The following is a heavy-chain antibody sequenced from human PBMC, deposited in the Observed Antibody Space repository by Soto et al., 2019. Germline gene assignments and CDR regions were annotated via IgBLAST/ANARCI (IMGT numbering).Heavy chain of an antibody. CDR2: IRSKANSYAT. V-gene: IGHV3-73*01. D-gene: IGHD1-26*01. J-gene: IGHJ3*02. CDR1: GFTFSDSA. CDR3: TRHVGREGLDAFDI. Sequence: GGSLRLSCAASGFTFSDSAMHWVRQASGKGLEWVGRIRSKANSYATAYAASVKGRFTISRDDSKNTAYLQMNSLKTEDTAVYYCTRHVGREGLDAFDIWGQGTMVTVSS.